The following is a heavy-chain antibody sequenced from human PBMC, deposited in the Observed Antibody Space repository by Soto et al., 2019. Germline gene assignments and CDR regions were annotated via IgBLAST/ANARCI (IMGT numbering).Heavy chain of an antibody. V-gene: IGHV1-69*08. D-gene: IGHD3-10*01. CDR3: ASSGNRHSLNAFDI. Sequence: QVQLVQSGAEVKKPGSSVKVSCKASGGTFSSYTISWVRQAPGQGLEWMGRIIPILGTANYAQKFQGRVTITADKSTSTAYMELSSLRSEDTAVYYCASSGNRHSLNAFDIWGQGTMVTVSS. CDR1: GGTFSSYT. J-gene: IGHJ3*02. CDR2: IIPILGTA.